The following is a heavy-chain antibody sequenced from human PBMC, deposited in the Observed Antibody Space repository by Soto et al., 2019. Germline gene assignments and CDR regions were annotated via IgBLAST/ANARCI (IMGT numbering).Heavy chain of an antibody. CDR3: ARVGTALYFDH. Sequence: EVQLLESGGGLVQPGGSLRLSCAVSGFTFTSYTMSWVRQAPGKGLEWVSGISSSGGNTYYADSVKGRFTISRDNSKNTLYLKMNSLRADDTAEYSCARVGTALYFDHWGQGTLVSVSS. CDR1: GFTFTSYT. CDR2: ISSSGGNT. J-gene: IGHJ4*02. V-gene: IGHV3-23*01. D-gene: IGHD2-21*02.